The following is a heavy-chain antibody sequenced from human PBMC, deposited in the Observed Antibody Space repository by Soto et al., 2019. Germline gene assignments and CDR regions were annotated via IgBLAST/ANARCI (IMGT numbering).Heavy chain of an antibody. CDR3: ARLPDY. CDR2: IYHSGSI. CDR1: GGSISSGGYS. J-gene: IGHJ4*02. Sequence: QLQLQESGSGLVKPSQTLSLTCAVSGGSISSGGYSWSWIRQPPGKGLEEIGYIYHSGSIYYNPSLKRRVTTSVDRSKHQFSLQLSSVTAADTAVYYCARLPDYWGQGTLVTVSS. V-gene: IGHV4-30-2*01.